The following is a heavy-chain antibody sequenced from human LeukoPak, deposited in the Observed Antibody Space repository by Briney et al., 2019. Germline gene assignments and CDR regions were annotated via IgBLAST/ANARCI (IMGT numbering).Heavy chain of an antibody. Sequence: PGGSLRLSCAASGFTFSSYGIHWVRQAPGKGLEWVAVISYDGSNKYYADSVKARFTISRDNSKNTLYLQMNSLRAEDTAVYYCAKGRDSSSWYGSQDYWGQGTLVTASS. CDR2: ISYDGSNK. V-gene: IGHV3-30*18. J-gene: IGHJ4*02. CDR3: AKGRDSSSWYGSQDY. CDR1: GFTFSSYG. D-gene: IGHD6-13*01.